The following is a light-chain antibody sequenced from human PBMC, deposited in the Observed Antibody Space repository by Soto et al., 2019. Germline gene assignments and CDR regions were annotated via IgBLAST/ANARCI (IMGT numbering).Light chain of an antibody. CDR2: GAS. CDR3: QQYGSSSCT. Sequence: EIVLTQSPGTLSLSPGERATLSCRASQSVSSIYLAWYQHKPGQAPRLLIYGASSRATGIPDRFSGSGSGKDFTLTISRLEPEDFAVYYCQQYGSSSCTFGRGTTVEIK. V-gene: IGKV3-20*01. CDR1: QSVSSIY. J-gene: IGKJ1*01.